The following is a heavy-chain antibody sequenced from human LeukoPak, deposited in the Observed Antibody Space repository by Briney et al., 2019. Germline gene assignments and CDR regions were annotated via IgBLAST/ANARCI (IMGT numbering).Heavy chain of an antibody. CDR3: ARVRLSGVIDY. CDR1: GGSMYDYY. J-gene: IGHJ4*02. D-gene: IGHD2-15*01. Sequence: SETLSLSCTVSGGSMYDYYWSWIRQPPVKGLEWIGHIHYNGRTNYNPSLESPATISIDMSKNQFSLNLSSVTAADTAVYYCARVRLSGVIDYWGQGTLVTVS. CDR2: IHYNGRT. V-gene: IGHV4-59*01.